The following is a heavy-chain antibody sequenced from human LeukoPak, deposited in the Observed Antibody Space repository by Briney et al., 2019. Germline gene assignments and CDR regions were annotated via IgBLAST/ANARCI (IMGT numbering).Heavy chain of an antibody. CDR3: GTAVVGRQPSD. D-gene: IGHD6-6*01. CDR1: GYIFTDYY. V-gene: IGHV1-69-2*01. Sequence: ASVKVSCKGSGYIFTDYYIHWVQLAPGKGLERMGRVDPADGEAIHSEKFQGRLTITADTSIDTSFMELRSLTSDDTAVYFCGTAVVGRQPSDWCQGSLVTVSS. J-gene: IGHJ1*01. CDR2: VDPADGEA.